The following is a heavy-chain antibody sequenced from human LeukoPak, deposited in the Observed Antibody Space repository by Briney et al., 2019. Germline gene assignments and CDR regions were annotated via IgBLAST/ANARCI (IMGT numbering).Heavy chain of an antibody. V-gene: IGHV1-69*05. J-gene: IGHJ4*02. Sequence: ASVKVSCKASGGTFSSYAISWVRQAPGQGPEWMGGIIPIFGTANYAQKFQGRVTITTDESTSTAYMELSSLRAEDTAVYYCAKDVIRGDISYFESWGQGTLVAVSS. CDR3: AKDVIRGDISYFES. D-gene: IGHD3-10*01. CDR1: GGTFSSYA. CDR2: IIPIFGTA.